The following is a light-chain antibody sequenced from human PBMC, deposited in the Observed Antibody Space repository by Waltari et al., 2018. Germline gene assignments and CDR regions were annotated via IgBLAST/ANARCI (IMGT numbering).Light chain of an antibody. CDR3: QQSSSIPWT. CDR2: AAS. Sequence: DIQMTQSPSSLSASVGDRVAITCRASQTIKRYLNWYQLKPGKAPKLLFYAASILQSGVPSRFIGSGSGTDFTLTISSLQPEDFATYYCQQSSSIPWTFGQGTNVEIK. CDR1: QTIKRY. V-gene: IGKV1-39*01. J-gene: IGKJ1*01.